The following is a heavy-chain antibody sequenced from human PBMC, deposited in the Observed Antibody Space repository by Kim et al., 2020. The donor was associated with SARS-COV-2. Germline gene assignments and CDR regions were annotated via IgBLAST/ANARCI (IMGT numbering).Heavy chain of an antibody. V-gene: IGHV3-23*01. CDR2: ISGSGGST. CDR3: AKAMYYYGSGSSPYYFDY. CDR1: GFTFSSYA. J-gene: IGHJ4*02. D-gene: IGHD3-10*01. Sequence: GGSLRLSCAASGFTFSSYAMSWVRQAPGKGLEWVSAISGSGGSTYYADSVKGRFTISRDNSKNTLYLQMNSLRAEDTAVYYCAKAMYYYGSGSSPYYFDYWGQGTLVTVSS.